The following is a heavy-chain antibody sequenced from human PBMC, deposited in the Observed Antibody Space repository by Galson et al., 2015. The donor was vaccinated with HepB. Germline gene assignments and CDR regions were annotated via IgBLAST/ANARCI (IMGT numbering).Heavy chain of an antibody. J-gene: IGHJ4*02. CDR1: GFTFSNAW. CDR3: TTRPGYYVIDY. Sequence: SLRLSCAASGFTFSNAWMSWVRQAPGKGLEWVGRIKSKTDGGTTDYAAPVKGRFTISRDDSKNTLYLQMNSLKTEDTAVYYCTTRPGYYVIDYWGQGTLVTVSS. D-gene: IGHD3-10*02. CDR2: IKSKTDGGTT. V-gene: IGHV3-15*01.